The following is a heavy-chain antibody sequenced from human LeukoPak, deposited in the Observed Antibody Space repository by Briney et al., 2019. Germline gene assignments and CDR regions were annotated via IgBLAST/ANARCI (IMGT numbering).Heavy chain of an antibody. CDR1: GFTVSSNY. D-gene: IGHD3-22*01. Sequence: GGSLRLSCAASGFTVSSNYMSWVRQAPGKGLEWVSVIYSGGSTYYADSVKGRFTISRDNSKNTLYLQMNSLRAEDTAVYYCASRVDYDSSGYYHGMDVWGQGTTVTVPS. J-gene: IGHJ6*02. CDR2: IYSGGST. V-gene: IGHV3-66*01. CDR3: ASRVDYDSSGYYHGMDV.